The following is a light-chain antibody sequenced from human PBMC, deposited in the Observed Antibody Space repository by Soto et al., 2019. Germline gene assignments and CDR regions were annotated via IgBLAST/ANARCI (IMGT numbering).Light chain of an antibody. Sequence: QSALTQPPSASGTPGQSLTISCSGSSSNIGSHIFDWYQHLPATAPKLLIFRDGHRPSWVPARFFGCKSGTSASLAITGRRYADEAAYYCSVWDQSRTGWVFGGGTKLTVL. J-gene: IGLJ3*02. CDR1: SSNIGSHI. CDR2: RDG. CDR3: SVWDQSRTGWV. V-gene: IGLV1-47*01.